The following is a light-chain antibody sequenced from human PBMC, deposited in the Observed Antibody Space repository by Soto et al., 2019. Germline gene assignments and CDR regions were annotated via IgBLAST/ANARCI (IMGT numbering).Light chain of an antibody. V-gene: IGKV3-20*01. CDR2: DAS. Sequence: ENVLTQSPATLSLSPGEGATLSCRASQSINTYLAWYPQTPGQAPRLLIYDASKRANGIPDRFSGSGSWTDFTLTINRLEPEDFAVYYCQQYGSSRTFGQGTKVDIK. CDR3: QQYGSSRT. J-gene: IGKJ1*01. CDR1: QSINTY.